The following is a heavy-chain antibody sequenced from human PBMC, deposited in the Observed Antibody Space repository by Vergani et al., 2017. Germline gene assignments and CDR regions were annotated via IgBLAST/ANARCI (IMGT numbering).Heavy chain of an antibody. CDR1: GGSISSYY. CDR2: IYYTGST. CDR3: ARGWVSGWYGELGY. D-gene: IGHD6-19*01. J-gene: IGHJ4*02. Sequence: QVQLQESGPGLVKPSETLSLTCTVSGGSISSYYWTWIRQPPGKGLEWIGNIYYTGSTNYNPSLQSRVTMSVDTSNNQFSLRLSSVTAADTAVYYRARGWVSGWYGELGYWGQGTLVTVSS. V-gene: IGHV4-59*01.